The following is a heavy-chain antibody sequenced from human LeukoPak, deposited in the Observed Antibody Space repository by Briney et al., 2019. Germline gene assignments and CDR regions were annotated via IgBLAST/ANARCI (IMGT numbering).Heavy chain of an antibody. CDR1: GVSISRYY. J-gene: IGHJ5*02. Sequence: SETLSLTCTVSGVSISRYYWSWIRQPAGKGLEWIGRIYSSGSTTYSPSLKSRVTMSIDTSKNQFSLKLSFVTAADTAVYYCARDSGTTGEVKFDPWGQGTLVTVSS. V-gene: IGHV4-4*07. CDR2: IYSSGST. D-gene: IGHD3-10*01. CDR3: ARDSGTTGEVKFDP.